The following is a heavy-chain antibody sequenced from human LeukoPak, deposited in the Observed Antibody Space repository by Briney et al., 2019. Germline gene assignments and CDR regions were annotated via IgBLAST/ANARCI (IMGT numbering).Heavy chain of an antibody. Sequence: PGGSLRLSCAASGFTFSSYAMSWVRQAPGKGLEWVSAISGSGGSTYYADSVKGRFTISRDNSKNTLYLQMNSLRAEDTAVYYCAKDLREDYHLGYCSDGSCPDAFDIWGQGTMVTVSS. CDR1: GFTFSSYA. D-gene: IGHD2-15*01. CDR3: AKDLREDYHLGYCSDGSCPDAFDI. J-gene: IGHJ3*02. CDR2: ISGSGGST. V-gene: IGHV3-23*01.